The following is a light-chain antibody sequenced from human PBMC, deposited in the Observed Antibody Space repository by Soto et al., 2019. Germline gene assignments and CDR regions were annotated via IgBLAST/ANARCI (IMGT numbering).Light chain of an antibody. CDR1: QSVSSSY. Sequence: EIVLTQSPGTLSLSPGERANLSCRASQSVSSSYLAWYQQKPGQAPRLLIYGASIRATGIPARFSGSGSGTEFTLTISTLQSEDFAIYYCQHYNNWPPWTFGQGTKVDIK. V-gene: IGKV3-15*01. J-gene: IGKJ1*01. CDR2: GAS. CDR3: QHYNNWPPWT.